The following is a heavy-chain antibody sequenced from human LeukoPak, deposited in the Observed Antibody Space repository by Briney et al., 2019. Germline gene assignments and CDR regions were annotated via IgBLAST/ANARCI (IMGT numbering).Heavy chain of an antibody. CDR1: GGSISSYY. D-gene: IGHD3-10*01. CDR2: IYYSGST. V-gene: IGHV4-59*08. CDR3: ARRGHGSGSPSWEPFDY. Sequence: SETLSLTCTVSGGSISSYYWSWIRQPPGKGLEWIGYIYYSGSTNYNPSLKSRVTISVDTSKNQFSLKLSSVTAADTAVYYCARRGHGSGSPSWEPFDYWGQGTLVTVSS. J-gene: IGHJ4*02.